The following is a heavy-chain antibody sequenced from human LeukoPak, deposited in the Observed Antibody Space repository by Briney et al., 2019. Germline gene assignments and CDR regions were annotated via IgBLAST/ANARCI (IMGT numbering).Heavy chain of an antibody. CDR3: AKDVSPLRYFDWLPSD. J-gene: IGHJ4*02. CDR2: ISYDGSNK. V-gene: IGHV3-30*18. Sequence: PGGSLRLSCADSGFTFSSYGMHWVRQAPGKGLEWVAVISYDGSNKYYADSVKGRFTISRDNSKNTLYLQMNSLRAEDTAVYYCAKDVSPLRYFDWLPSDWGQGTLVTVSS. D-gene: IGHD3-9*01. CDR1: GFTFSSYG.